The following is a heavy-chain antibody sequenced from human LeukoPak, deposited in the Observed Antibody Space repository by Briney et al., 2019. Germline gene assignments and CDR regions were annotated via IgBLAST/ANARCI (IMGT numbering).Heavy chain of an antibody. D-gene: IGHD2-21*02. V-gene: IGHV6-1*01. CDR3: ARALVTPTLGGNWFDP. J-gene: IGHJ5*02. CDR1: GDSVSSNSAA. CDR2: TYYRSKWYN. Sequence: SQTLSLTCAISGDSVSSNSAAWNWIRQSPSRGLEWLGRTYYRSKWYNDYAVSVKSRITINPDTSKNQFSLQLNSVTPEDTAVYYCARALVTPTLGGNWFDPWGQGTLVTVSS.